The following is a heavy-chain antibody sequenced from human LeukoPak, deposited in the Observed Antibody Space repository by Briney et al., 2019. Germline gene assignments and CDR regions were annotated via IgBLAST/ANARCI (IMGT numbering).Heavy chain of an antibody. V-gene: IGHV1-8*01. D-gene: IGHD3-22*01. J-gene: IGHJ6*03. Sequence: AASVKVSCKASGYTFTSYDINWVRQATGQGLEWMGWMNPNSGNTGYAQKFQGRVTMTRNTYISTAYMELSSLRSEDTAVYYCARDRYYYDSSGYYFQSNYYYYMDVWGKGTTVTVSS. CDR3: ARDRYYYDSSGYYFQSNYYYYMDV. CDR2: MNPNSGNT. CDR1: GYTFTSYD.